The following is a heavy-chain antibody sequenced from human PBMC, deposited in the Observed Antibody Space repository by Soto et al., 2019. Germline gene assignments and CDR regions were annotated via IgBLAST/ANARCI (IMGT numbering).Heavy chain of an antibody. CDR1: GYTFTSYD. CDR3: ARGRATYYDFWSGYSSKPNMDY. CDR2: KNPNSGNT. V-gene: IGHV1-8*01. J-gene: IGHJ4*02. D-gene: IGHD3-3*01. Sequence: QVQLVQSGAEVKKPGASVKVSCKASGYTFTSYDINWVRQATGQGLEWMGWKNPNSGNTGYAQKFQGRVTMTRNTSISTAYMELSSLRSEDTAVYYCARGRATYYDFWSGYSSKPNMDYWGQGTLVTVSS.